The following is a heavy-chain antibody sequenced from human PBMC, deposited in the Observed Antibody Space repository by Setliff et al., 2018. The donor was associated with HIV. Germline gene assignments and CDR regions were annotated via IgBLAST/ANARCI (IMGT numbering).Heavy chain of an antibody. CDR3: ARGRWLQSFDY. V-gene: IGHV1-69*13. CDR1: GGSFSSFA. CDR2: IIPVSGTT. Sequence: SVKVSCKVSGGSFSSFAIGWVRQAPGHGLEWMGGIIPVSGTTNYAQKVQGRVTLSADESTSTAYMQLSSLTSEDTAVYYCARGRWLQSFDYGGQGTLVTVSS. J-gene: IGHJ4*02. D-gene: IGHD5-12*01.